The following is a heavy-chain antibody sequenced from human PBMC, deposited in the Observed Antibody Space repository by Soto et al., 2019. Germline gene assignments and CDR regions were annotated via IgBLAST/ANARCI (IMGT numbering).Heavy chain of an antibody. CDR3: AKTASMTIRDGFDH. J-gene: IGHJ4*02. CDR1: GFTFSSYA. CDR2: ISGSGSNP. V-gene: IGHV3-23*01. Sequence: EVQVLESGGGLVQPGGSLRLSCAASGFTFSSYAMSWVRQAPGQGLEWVSAISGSGSNPYYADAVKGRFTLSRDNSKNPLYLQVNSLRAEDTALCYCAKTASMTIRDGFDHWGQGTLVTVSS. D-gene: IGHD4-17*01.